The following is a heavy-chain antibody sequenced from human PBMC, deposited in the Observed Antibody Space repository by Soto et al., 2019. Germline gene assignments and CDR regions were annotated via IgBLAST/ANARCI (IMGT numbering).Heavy chain of an antibody. CDR1: GFTFSNAW. V-gene: IGHV3-15*01. D-gene: IGHD2-2*01. Sequence: GGSLRLSCAASGFTFSNAWMSWVRQAPGKGLEWVGRIKSKTDGGTTDYAAPVKGRFTISRDDSKNTLYLQMNSLKTEDTAVYYCTTDHVPRYYYYYMDVWGKGTTVTVSS. CDR3: TTDHVPRYYYYYMDV. J-gene: IGHJ6*03. CDR2: IKSKTDGGTT.